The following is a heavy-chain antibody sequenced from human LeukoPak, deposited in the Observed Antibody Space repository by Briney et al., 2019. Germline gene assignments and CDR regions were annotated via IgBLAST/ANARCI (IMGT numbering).Heavy chain of an antibody. CDR2: IYYSGST. J-gene: IGHJ3*02. V-gene: IGHV4-39*01. Sequence: SETLSLTSTVSGGSISSSSYYWGWIRQPPGKGLEWIGSIYYSGSTYYNPSLKSRVTISVDTSKNQFSLKLSSVTAADTAVYYCARPKKQWNNAFDIWGQGTMVTGSS. D-gene: IGHD6-19*01. CDR1: GGSISSSSYY. CDR3: ARPKKQWNNAFDI.